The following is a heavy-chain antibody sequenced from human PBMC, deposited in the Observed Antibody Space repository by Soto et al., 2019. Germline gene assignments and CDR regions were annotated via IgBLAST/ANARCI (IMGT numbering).Heavy chain of an antibody. V-gene: IGHV3-23*01. Sequence: GGSLRLSCAASGFTFSSYAMSWVRQAPGKGLEWVSAISGSGGSTYYADSVKGRFTISRGNSKNTLYLQMNSLRAEDTAVYYCAKDERRVRGIQLWLRPMVPDYWGQGTLVTVSS. D-gene: IGHD5-18*01. CDR2: ISGSGGST. J-gene: IGHJ4*02. CDR3: AKDERRVRGIQLWLRPMVPDY. CDR1: GFTFSSYA.